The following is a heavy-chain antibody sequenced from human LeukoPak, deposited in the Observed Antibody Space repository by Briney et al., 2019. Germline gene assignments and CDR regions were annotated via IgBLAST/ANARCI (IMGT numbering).Heavy chain of an antibody. J-gene: IGHJ3*02. CDR3: ARRLGGYSYGLNPFAFDI. Sequence: SETLSLTCTVSGGSISSYYWSWIRQPPGKGLEWIGYIYDSGSTNYNPSLKSRVTISVDTSKNQFSLKLSSVTAADTAVYYCARRLGGYSYGLNPFAFDIWGQGTMVTVSS. CDR2: IYDSGST. V-gene: IGHV4-59*08. D-gene: IGHD5-18*01. CDR1: GGSISSYY.